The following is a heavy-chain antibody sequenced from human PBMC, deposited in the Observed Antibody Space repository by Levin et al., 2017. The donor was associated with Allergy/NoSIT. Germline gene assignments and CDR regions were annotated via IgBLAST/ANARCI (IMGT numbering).Heavy chain of an antibody. J-gene: IGHJ6*03. CDR1: GGTFSSYA. D-gene: IGHD4-11*01. Sequence: RGESLKISCKASGGTFSSYAISWVRQAPGQGLEWMGGIIPIFGTANYAQKFQGRVTITADESTSTAYMELSSLRSEDTAVYYCARDLERGVTTSYYYYYYMDVWGKGTTVTVSS. CDR3: ARDLERGVTTSYYYYYYMDV. CDR2: IIPIFGTA. V-gene: IGHV1-69*01.